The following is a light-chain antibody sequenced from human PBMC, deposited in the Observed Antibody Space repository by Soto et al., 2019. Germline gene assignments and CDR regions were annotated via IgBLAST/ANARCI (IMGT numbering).Light chain of an antibody. V-gene: IGKV3-20*01. CDR1: QSVSSL. CDR2: GAS. Sequence: EIVLTQSPATLSLSPGERATLSCRASQSVSSLLAWYQQKSGQAPRLLIYGASSRATGIPDRFSGSGSGTDFTLTISRLEPEDFAVYYCQQYGSPWTFGQGTKVDIK. CDR3: QQYGSPWT. J-gene: IGKJ1*01.